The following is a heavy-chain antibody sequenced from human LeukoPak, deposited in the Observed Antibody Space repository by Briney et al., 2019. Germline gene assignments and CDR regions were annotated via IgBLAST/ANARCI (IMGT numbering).Heavy chain of an antibody. J-gene: IGHJ3*02. CDR3: ARDLHPAGFDAFDI. Sequence: GGSLRLSCAASGFTFSSYWMSWVRQAPGKGLEWVANIKQDGSEKYYVDSVKGRFTISRDNAKNSLYLQMNSLRAEDTAVYYCARDLHPAGFDAFDIWGQGTMVTVSS. V-gene: IGHV3-7*01. CDR2: IKQDGSEK. CDR1: GFTFSSYW.